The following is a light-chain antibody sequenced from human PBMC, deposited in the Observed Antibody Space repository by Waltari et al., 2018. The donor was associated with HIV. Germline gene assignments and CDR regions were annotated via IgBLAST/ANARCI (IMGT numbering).Light chain of an antibody. CDR1: NIGTKS. CDR3: QVWDSSTEHPGVV. Sequence: SYVLTQPPSVSVAPGQTASITCGGNNIGTKSVHWYQQRPGQAPVLVVYDDDDRPSGIPGRFSGSNSGNMATLTISRVEAGDESVYYCQVWDSSTEHPGVVFGGGTKLTVL. J-gene: IGLJ2*01. CDR2: DDD. V-gene: IGLV3-21*02.